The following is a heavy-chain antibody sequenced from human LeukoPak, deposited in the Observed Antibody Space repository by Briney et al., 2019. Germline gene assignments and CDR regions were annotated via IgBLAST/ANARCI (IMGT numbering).Heavy chain of an antibody. J-gene: IGHJ4*02. CDR3: ARGLAAREGVEDY. V-gene: IGHV3-21*01. CDR1: AFTFSDNY. D-gene: IGHD6-6*01. CDR2: ISSSSSYI. Sequence: GGSLRLSCAVSAFTFSDNYMTWVRQAPGKGLEWVSSISSSSSYIYYADSVKGRFTISRDNAKNSLYLQMNSLRAEDTAVYYCARGLAAREGVEDYWGQGTLVTVSS.